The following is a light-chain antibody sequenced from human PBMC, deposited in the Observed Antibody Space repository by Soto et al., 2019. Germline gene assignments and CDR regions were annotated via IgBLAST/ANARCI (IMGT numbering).Light chain of an antibody. CDR3: QQYNSYIT. V-gene: IGKV1-5*03. J-gene: IGKJ1*01. CDR1: QSISSW. CDR2: KAS. Sequence: DIHMTRSPSTRSASVVDVVAMTFLASQSISSWLAWYQQKPGKAPKLLIYKASSLESGVPSRFSGSGSGTEFTLTISSLQTDDFATYYCQQYNSYITFGQGTKVDIK.